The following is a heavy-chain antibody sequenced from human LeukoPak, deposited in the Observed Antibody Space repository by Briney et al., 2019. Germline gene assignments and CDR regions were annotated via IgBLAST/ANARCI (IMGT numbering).Heavy chain of an antibody. D-gene: IGHD6-19*01. Sequence: ASVKVSCKASGYTFTGYYMHWVRQAPGQGLEWMGWINPNSGGTNYAQKFQGRVTMTRDTSISTAYMELSRLRSDDTAVYYCARDLVEPSGWYGYDYWRQGTLVTVSS. CDR2: INPNSGGT. CDR1: GYTFTGYY. J-gene: IGHJ4*02. V-gene: IGHV1-2*02. CDR3: ARDLVEPSGWYGYDY.